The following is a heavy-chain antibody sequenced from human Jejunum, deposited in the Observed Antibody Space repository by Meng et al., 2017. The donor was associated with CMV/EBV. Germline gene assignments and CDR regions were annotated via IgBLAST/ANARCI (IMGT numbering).Heavy chain of an antibody. Sequence: LSCVASGFTFSSSWMHWVRQAPGKGLVWVSRINPDGSDTSYADSVKGRFTISRDNAKNTLFLQMNSLRAEDTAVYYCTSDTFGREDSWGQGTLVTVSS. CDR3: TSDTFGREDS. D-gene: IGHD3-16*01. CDR1: GFTFSSSW. J-gene: IGHJ4*02. CDR2: INPDGSDT. V-gene: IGHV3-74*01.